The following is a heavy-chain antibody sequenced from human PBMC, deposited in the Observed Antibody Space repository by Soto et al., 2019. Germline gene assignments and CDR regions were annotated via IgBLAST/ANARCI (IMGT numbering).Heavy chain of an antibody. J-gene: IGHJ5*02. CDR3: ARGWGGHSSSSPGWFDP. V-gene: IGHV4-4*07. CDR1: GDSIIRYN. Sequence: PSETLSLTCNVSGDSIIRYNCMLIRHPSFKGLEWIGHIHTSGSTKYNPSLKSRVTMSVDTSKNQFSLKLSSVTAADTAVYYCARGWGGHSSSSPGWFDPWGQGTLVTVSS. D-gene: IGHD6-6*01. CDR2: IHTSGST.